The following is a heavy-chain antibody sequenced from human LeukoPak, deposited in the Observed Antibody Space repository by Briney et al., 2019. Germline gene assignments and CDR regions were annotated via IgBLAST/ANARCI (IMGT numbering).Heavy chain of an antibody. J-gene: IGHJ4*02. CDR1: GFSVSDYF. V-gene: IGHV3-53*01. CDR2: IDRGGVT. D-gene: IGHD4-17*01. Sequence: GGFLRLSCAASGFSVSDYFMAWVRQAPGKGLQWVSHIDRGGVTEDADSVKGRFTVSRDTSRNILYLQMSSLRADDTAMYYCARGRASTTTFDYWGQGTLVTVSS. CDR3: ARGRASTTTFDY.